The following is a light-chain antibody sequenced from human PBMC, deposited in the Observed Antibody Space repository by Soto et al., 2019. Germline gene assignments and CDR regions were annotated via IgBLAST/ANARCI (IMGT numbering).Light chain of an antibody. CDR2: GAS. CDR1: QSVSSSY. Sequence: EIVLTQSPGTLSLSPGERATLSCRASQSVSSSYLAWYQQKPGQAPRLLIYGASSRATGIPDRFSGSGSGTDFHLTISRLEPEDYEVYYCQQYGSSPPTFGQGTKVEIK. V-gene: IGKV3-20*01. CDR3: QQYGSSPPT. J-gene: IGKJ1*01.